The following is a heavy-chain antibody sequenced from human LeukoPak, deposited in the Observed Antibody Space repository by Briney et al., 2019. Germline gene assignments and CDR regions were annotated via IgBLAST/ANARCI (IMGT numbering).Heavy chain of an antibody. Sequence: GGSLRLSCAASGFTFSSYWMSWVRQAPGKGLEWVANIKQDGSEKYYVDSVKGRFTISRDNAKNSLYLQMNSLRAEDTAVYYCARDQSYSSSLNYFDYWGQGTLVTVSS. J-gene: IGHJ4*02. D-gene: IGHD6-6*01. CDR3: ARDQSYSSSLNYFDY. CDR1: GFTFSSYW. V-gene: IGHV3-7*01. CDR2: IKQDGSEK.